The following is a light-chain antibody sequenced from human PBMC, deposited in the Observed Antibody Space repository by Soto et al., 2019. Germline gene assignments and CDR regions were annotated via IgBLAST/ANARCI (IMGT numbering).Light chain of an antibody. CDR3: QQYNNWPPT. V-gene: IGKV3-15*01. CDR1: QSVSSN. J-gene: IGKJ4*01. Sequence: EIVITQSPATLSVSPGERATLSCRASQSVSSNLAWYQQKPGQAPRLLIYGASTRATGIPARFSGSGSGTEFTLTISSXQSEDFAVYYCQQYNNWPPTFGGGTKVDIK. CDR2: GAS.